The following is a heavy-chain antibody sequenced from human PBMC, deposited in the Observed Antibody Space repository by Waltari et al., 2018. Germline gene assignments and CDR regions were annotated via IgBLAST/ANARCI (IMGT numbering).Heavy chain of an antibody. D-gene: IGHD3-9*01. CDR1: GFTFSTHA. V-gene: IGHV3-30*01. J-gene: IGHJ3*02. CDR3: ARDVVFRYFDWSAFDI. Sequence: QGQLVESGGGVVQPGGSLRLSCSASGFTFSTHAFHWVRQAPGKGLEGVAVISDDGTKSSFADSVKGRFTLSRDNSKNTLYLQMKTLRPEDTAMYYCARDVVFRYFDWSAFDIWGQGTMVTVSS. CDR2: ISDDGTKS.